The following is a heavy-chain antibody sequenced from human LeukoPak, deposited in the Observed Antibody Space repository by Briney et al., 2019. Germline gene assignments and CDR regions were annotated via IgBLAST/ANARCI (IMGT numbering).Heavy chain of an antibody. J-gene: IGHJ4*02. V-gene: IGHV3-30*03. Sequence: PGTSLRLSCVASGFSFSNHGMHCVRQAPGKGLEWVSVIASDGGAKFYADSVKGRFTLSRDNSKNMFFLQMNFLTVKDTAIYYCAREATWGQWYFDHWAREPRSPSRQ. CDR2: IASDGGAK. D-gene: IGHD6-19*01. CDR1: GFSFSNHG. CDR3: AREATWGQWYFDH.